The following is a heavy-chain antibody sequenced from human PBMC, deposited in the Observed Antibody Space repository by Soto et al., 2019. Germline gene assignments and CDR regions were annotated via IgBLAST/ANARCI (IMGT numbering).Heavy chain of an antibody. V-gene: IGHV3-33*01. D-gene: IGHD6-13*01. CDR1: GFTFSSYG. Sequence: QVQLVESGGGVVQPGRSLRLSCAASGFTFSSYGMHWVRQAPGKGLEWVAVIWYDGSNKYYADSVKGRFIISRDNSKNTLYLQMNSLRAEVMAVYYCARDQIAAASFDYWGQGTLVTVSS. CDR2: IWYDGSNK. CDR3: ARDQIAAASFDY. J-gene: IGHJ4*02.